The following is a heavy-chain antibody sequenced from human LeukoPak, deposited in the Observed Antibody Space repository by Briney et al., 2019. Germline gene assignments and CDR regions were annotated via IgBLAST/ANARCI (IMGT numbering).Heavy chain of an antibody. Sequence: PGGSLRLSCAASGFTFSSYAMSWVRQAPGKGLEWVSAISGSGGNTYYADSVKGRFTISRDNSKNTLYLQMNSLRAEDTAVYYCAKSGLAPGEVFYYFHYWRQRTLVRVSS. CDR2: ISGSGGNT. D-gene: IGHD1-14*01. CDR1: GFTFSSYA. J-gene: IGHJ4*02. CDR3: AKSGLAPGEVFYYFHY. V-gene: IGHV3-23*01.